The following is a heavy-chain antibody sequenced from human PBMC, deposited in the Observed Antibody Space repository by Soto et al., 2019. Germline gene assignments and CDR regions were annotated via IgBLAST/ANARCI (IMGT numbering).Heavy chain of an antibody. V-gene: IGHV3-30*18. Sequence: GGSLRLSCAASGFTFSTYGMQWVRQAPGKGLEWVAVISYDGYLKYYVDAVKGRFTVARDNSKNTLFLEMNSLRVEDKAVYFCAKDFKVSGSHYGTLNYYYGMDVWGQGTTVTVSS. CDR3: AKDFKVSGSHYGTLNYYYGMDV. CDR2: ISYDGYLK. D-gene: IGHD3-10*01. CDR1: GFTFSTYG. J-gene: IGHJ6*02.